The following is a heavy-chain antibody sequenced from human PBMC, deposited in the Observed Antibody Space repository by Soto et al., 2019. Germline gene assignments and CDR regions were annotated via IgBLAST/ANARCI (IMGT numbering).Heavy chain of an antibody. CDR1: GFTFSSYS. CDR3: ARESTNAHYFDY. Sequence: GGSLRLSCAASGFTFSSYSMNWVRQAPGKGLEWVSYISSSSSYIYYADSVKGRFAISRDNAKNSLYLQMNSLRAEDTAVYYCARESTNAHYFDYWGQGTLVTVSS. J-gene: IGHJ4*02. V-gene: IGHV3-21*05. D-gene: IGHD2-8*01. CDR2: ISSSSSYI.